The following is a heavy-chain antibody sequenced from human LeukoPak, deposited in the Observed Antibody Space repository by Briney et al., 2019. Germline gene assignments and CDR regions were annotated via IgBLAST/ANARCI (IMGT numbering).Heavy chain of an antibody. CDR2: IYTSGST. CDR1: GGSISSGSYY. Sequence: SQTLSPTCTVSGGSISSGSYYWSWIRQPAGKGLEWIGRIYTSGSTNYNPSLKSRVTISVDTSKNQFSLKLSSVTAADTAVYYCARDGEDGYNLYNWFDPWGQGTLVTVSS. D-gene: IGHD5-24*01. J-gene: IGHJ5*02. CDR3: ARDGEDGYNLYNWFDP. V-gene: IGHV4-61*02.